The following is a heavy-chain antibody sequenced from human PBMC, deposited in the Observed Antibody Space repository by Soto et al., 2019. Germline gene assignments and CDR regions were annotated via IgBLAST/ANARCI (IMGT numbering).Heavy chain of an antibody. D-gene: IGHD3-9*01. CDR1: GYTFTSYA. CDR2: INAGNGNT. Sequence: ASVKVSCKASGYTFTSYAMHWVRQAPGQRLEWMGWINAGNGNTKCSQKFQGRVTITRGTSASTAYIELSSLRSEDTAVYYCARNLIHYDILTVYYMAYYFDYWGQVTLVTVSA. V-gene: IGHV1-3*01. J-gene: IGHJ4*02. CDR3: ARNLIHYDILTVYYMAYYFDY.